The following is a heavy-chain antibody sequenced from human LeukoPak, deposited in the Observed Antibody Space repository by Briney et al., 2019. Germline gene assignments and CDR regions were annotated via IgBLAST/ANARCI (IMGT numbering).Heavy chain of an antibody. CDR3: AKSIAVAGPYYYYYMDV. D-gene: IGHD6-19*01. J-gene: IGHJ6*03. Sequence: SVKVSCKASGGTFSSYAISWVRQAPGQGLEWMGGIIPIFGTANYAQKFQGRVTITADESTSTAYMELSSLRSEDTAVYYCAKSIAVAGPYYYYYMDVWGKGTTVTVSS. CDR2: IIPIFGTA. V-gene: IGHV1-69*13. CDR1: GGTFSSYA.